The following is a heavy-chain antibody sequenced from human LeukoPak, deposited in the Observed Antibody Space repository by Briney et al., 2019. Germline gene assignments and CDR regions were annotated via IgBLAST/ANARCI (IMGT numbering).Heavy chain of an antibody. CDR2: INPYSGGT. J-gene: IGHJ4*02. CDR3: AMGYSGHDGDY. Sequence: ASVKVSCKASGYSFTGYYMHWVRQAPGQGLEWMGWINPYSGGTNYAQKLQGRVTMTTDTSTSTAYMELRSLRSGDTAVYYCAMGYSGHDGDYWGQGTLVTVSS. D-gene: IGHD5-12*01. V-gene: IGHV1-2*02. CDR1: GYSFTGYY.